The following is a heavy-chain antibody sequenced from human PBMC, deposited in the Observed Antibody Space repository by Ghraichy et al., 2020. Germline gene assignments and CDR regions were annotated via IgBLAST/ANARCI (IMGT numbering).Heavy chain of an antibody. Sequence: SLRLSCAASGFTFDDYAMHWVRQAPGKGLEWVSGISWNSGSIGYADSVKGRFTISRDNAKNSLYLQMNSLRAEDTALYYCAKEGRRAFDIWGQGTMVTVSS. CDR2: ISWNSGSI. J-gene: IGHJ3*02. CDR1: GFTFDDYA. V-gene: IGHV3-9*01. CDR3: AKEGRRAFDI.